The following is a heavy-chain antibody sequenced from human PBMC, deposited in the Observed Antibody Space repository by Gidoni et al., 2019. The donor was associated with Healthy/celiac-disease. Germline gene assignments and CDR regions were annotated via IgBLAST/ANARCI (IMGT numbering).Heavy chain of an antibody. J-gene: IGHJ4*02. D-gene: IGHD3-9*01. CDR2: ISYDGSNK. CDR3: ARDLLYYDILTCYYGGFVY. CDR1: GLTFSSYA. V-gene: IGHV3-30*04. Sequence: QVQMVESGGGVVQPGRSLRLSCAAAGLTFSSYAMHWVRQAPGKGLEWVAVISYDGSNKYYAASVKCRFTISRDNSKNTLYLHMNSLRSEDTAVYYFARDLLYYDILTCYYGGFVYWGQGTLVTVSS.